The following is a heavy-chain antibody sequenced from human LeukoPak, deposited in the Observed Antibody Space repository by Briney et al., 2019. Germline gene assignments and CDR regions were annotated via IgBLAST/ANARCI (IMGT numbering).Heavy chain of an antibody. D-gene: IGHD6-6*01. CDR2: MSGTGAST. J-gene: IGHJ4*02. V-gene: IGHV3-23*01. CDR1: GFTFSKYA. CDR3: AKDLWHLVRMIDH. Sequence: GGSLRLSCEGSGFTFSKYAMNWVRQAPGKGLEWVSAMSGTGASTYYVDSVKGRFTISRDNSNNTLYLQMNSRRAEDTAIYYCAKDLWHLVRMIDHWGQGVLVTVSS.